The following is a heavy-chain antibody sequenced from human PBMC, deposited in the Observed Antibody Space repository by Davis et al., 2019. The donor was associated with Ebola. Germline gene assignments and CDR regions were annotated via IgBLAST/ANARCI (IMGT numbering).Heavy chain of an antibody. D-gene: IGHD1-14*01. CDR1: EFTFRSYW. CDR3: ARDVAGRAGY. Sequence: GESLKISCVASEFTFRSYWFHWVRQAPGKGLEWVSRIDTDGSTTNYADSVRGRFTISRDNAKNTLFLQMNSLRADDTAVDYGARDVAGRAGYWGQGTLVTVSS. CDR2: IDTDGSTT. J-gene: IGHJ4*02. V-gene: IGHV3-74*01.